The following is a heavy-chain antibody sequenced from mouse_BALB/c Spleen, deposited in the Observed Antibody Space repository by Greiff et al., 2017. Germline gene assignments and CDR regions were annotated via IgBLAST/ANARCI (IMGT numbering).Heavy chain of an antibody. J-gene: IGHJ3*01. Sequence: VQLQQSGAELVKPGASVKLSCKASGYTFTSYWMHWVKQRPGRGLEWIGRIEPNSGGTKYNEKFKSKATLTVDKSSSTAYMQLSSLTSEDSAVYYCTRGGVGTEGPGLAYWGQGTLVTVSA. CDR1: GYTFTSYW. V-gene: IGHV1S36*01. D-gene: IGHD1-1*02. CDR2: IEPNSGGT. CDR3: TRGGVGTEGPGLAY.